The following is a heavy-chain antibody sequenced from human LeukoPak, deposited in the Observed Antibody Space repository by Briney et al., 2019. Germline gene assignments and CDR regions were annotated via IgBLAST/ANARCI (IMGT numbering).Heavy chain of an antibody. Sequence: GGSLRLSCAASGFTFSSYSMNWVRQAPGKGLEWVSSISSSSSYIYYADSVKGRFTISRDNAKNSLYLQMNSLRAEDTAVYYCARDSAGVVSGAFDNWGQGTMVTVSS. CDR2: ISSSSSYI. CDR1: GFTFSSYS. D-gene: IGHD3-3*01. CDR3: ARDSAGVVSGAFDN. V-gene: IGHV3-21*01. J-gene: IGHJ3*02.